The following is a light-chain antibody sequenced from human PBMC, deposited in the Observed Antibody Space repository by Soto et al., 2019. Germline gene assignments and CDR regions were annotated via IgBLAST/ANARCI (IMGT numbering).Light chain of an antibody. J-gene: IGKJ5*01. CDR3: QQYNNWPST. CDR2: GAS. V-gene: IGKV3-15*01. CDR1: QSVSSN. Sequence: EIVMTQSPATLSVSPGERATLSCRASQSVSSNLAWYQQKPGQAPRLPIYGASTRATGIPARFSGSGSGTEFTLTISSLQSEDFAVYYCQQYNNWPSTVGQGTRLEIK.